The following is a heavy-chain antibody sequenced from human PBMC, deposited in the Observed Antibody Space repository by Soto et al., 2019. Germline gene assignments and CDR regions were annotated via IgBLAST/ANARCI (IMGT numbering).Heavy chain of an antibody. V-gene: IGHV3-33*01. D-gene: IGHD5-18*01. CDR1: GFTFSGIA. Sequence: PGGSLRLSCAASGFTFSGIAMHWVRQAPGKGLEWVAVIWYDGSNKYYADSVKGRFTISRDISKNTLYLQMDSLRAEDTAVYYCAREEGMDTTTVDFDYWGQGTLVTVSS. J-gene: IGHJ4*02. CDR3: AREEGMDTTTVDFDY. CDR2: IWYDGSNK.